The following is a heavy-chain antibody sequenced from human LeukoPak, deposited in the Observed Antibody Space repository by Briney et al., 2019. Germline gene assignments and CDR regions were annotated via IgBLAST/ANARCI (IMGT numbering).Heavy chain of an antibody. D-gene: IGHD6-13*01. Sequence: GGSLRLSCAASGFTFSSYAISWVRQSPGTGLEGVSAISGSGGITYYADSVKGRFTIYRDNSKNTLYMQMNRLRAEDTAVYYCAKGKELYGYGSSSHQSRVFDYWGQGTLVTVSS. CDR2: ISGSGGIT. V-gene: IGHV3-23*01. CDR3: AKGKELYGYGSSSHQSRVFDY. CDR1: GFTFSSYA. J-gene: IGHJ4*02.